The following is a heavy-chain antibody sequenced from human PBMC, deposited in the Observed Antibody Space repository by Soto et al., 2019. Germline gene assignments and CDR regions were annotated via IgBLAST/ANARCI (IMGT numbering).Heavy chain of an antibody. V-gene: IGHV4-59*01. Sequence: SETLSLTCTVSGGSISSYYWSWIRQPPGKGLEWIGYIYYSGSTNYNPSLKSRVTISVDTSKNQFSLKLRSVTAADTAVYYCARDRGSGWAREFDYWGQGTLVTVSS. D-gene: IGHD6-19*01. J-gene: IGHJ4*02. CDR2: IYYSGST. CDR3: ARDRGSGWAREFDY. CDR1: GGSISSYY.